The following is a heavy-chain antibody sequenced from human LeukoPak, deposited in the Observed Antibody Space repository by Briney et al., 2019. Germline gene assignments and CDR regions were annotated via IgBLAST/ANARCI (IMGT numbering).Heavy chain of an antibody. CDR3: AGCPDPRKDCSGTSCIARSYYYYMDV. V-gene: IGHV4-34*01. D-gene: IGHD2-2*01. CDR1: GGSFSGYY. Sequence: SETLSLTCAAYGGSFSGYYWSWIRQPPGKGLEWIGEINHSGSTNYNPSLKSRVTISVDTSKNQFSLKLSSVTAADTAVYYCAGCPDPRKDCSGTSCIARSYYYYMDVWGKGTTVTVSS. CDR2: INHSGST. J-gene: IGHJ6*03.